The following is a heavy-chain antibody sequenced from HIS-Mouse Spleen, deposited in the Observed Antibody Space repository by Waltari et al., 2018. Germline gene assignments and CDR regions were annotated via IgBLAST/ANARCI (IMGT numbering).Heavy chain of an antibody. J-gene: IGHJ4*02. D-gene: IGHD5-18*01. Sequence: QVQLVQSGAEVKKPGSSVKVSCKASGGTFSSYAISWVRQAPGQGLEWMGRHIPSRGIANYAQKFQGRGPITADKSTSTAYMELSSLRSEDTAVYYCARLADTAMVTMGYYFDYWGQGTLVTVSS. CDR2: HIPSRGIA. V-gene: IGHV1-69*04. CDR1: GGTFSSYA. CDR3: ARLADTAMVTMGYYFDY.